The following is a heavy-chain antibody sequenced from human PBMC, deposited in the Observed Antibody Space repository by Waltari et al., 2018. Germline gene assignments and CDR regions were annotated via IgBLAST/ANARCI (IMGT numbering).Heavy chain of an antibody. V-gene: IGHV4-34*01. CDR2: ITHSGST. D-gene: IGHD3-10*01. Sequence: QVQLQQWGAGLLKPSETLSLSCGVSGGSFSGYSWHWIRQPPGKGLEWIGEITHSGSTNYNPSLKSRLTISVDSSKNQFSLKLNSVTAADTAVYYCARSYGGAIRNFDYWGQGILVTVSS. CDR3: ARSYGGAIRNFDY. J-gene: IGHJ4*02. CDR1: GGSFSGYS.